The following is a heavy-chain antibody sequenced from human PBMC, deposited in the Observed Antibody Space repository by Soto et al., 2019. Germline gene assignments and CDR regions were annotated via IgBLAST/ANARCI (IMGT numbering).Heavy chain of an antibody. D-gene: IGHD2-15*01. CDR1: GFTFSSYA. J-gene: IGHJ3*02. V-gene: IGHV3-23*01. Sequence: GGSLRLSCAASGFTFSSYAMSWVRQAPGTGLEWVSAISGSGGSTYYADSVKGRFTISRDNSKNTLYLQMNSLRAEDTAVYYCAKDTGYCSGGSCFYAFDIWGQGTMVTVSS. CDR2: ISGSGGST. CDR3: AKDTGYCSGGSCFYAFDI.